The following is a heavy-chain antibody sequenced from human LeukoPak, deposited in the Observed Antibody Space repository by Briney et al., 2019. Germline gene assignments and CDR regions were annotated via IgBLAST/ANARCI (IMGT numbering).Heavy chain of an antibody. D-gene: IGHD5-12*01. CDR1: GGSISSSSYY. V-gene: IGHV4-39*01. CDR3: ARPQGVASVWDFDY. Sequence: SETLSLTCTVSGGSISSSSYYWGWIRQPPGKGLEWIGSIYYSGSTYYNPSLKSRVTISVDTSKNQFSLKVRSLTAADTDVYYCARPQGVASVWDFDYWGQGTLVTVSS. J-gene: IGHJ4*02. CDR2: IYYSGST.